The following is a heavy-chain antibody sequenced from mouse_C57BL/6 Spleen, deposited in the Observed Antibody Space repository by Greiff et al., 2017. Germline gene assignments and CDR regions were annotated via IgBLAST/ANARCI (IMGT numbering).Heavy chain of an antibody. D-gene: IGHD1-1*01. V-gene: IGHV1-72*01. CDR1: GYTFTSYW. J-gene: IGHJ1*03. Sequence: QVQLKQPGAELVKPGASVKLSCKASGYTFTSYWMHWVKQRPGRGLEWIGRIDPNSGGTKYNEKFKSKATLTVDKPSSTAYMQLSSLTSEDSAVYYCARKVYYYGSSPYWYFDVWGTGTTVTVSS. CDR3: ARKVYYYGSSPYWYFDV. CDR2: IDPNSGGT.